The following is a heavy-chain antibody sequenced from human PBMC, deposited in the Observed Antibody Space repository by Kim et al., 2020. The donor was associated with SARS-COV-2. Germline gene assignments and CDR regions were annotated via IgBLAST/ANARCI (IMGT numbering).Heavy chain of an antibody. J-gene: IGHJ4*02. V-gene: IGHV5-51*01. CDR2: IYPGDSDT. D-gene: IGHD3-16*02. CDR3: ARPRNLGELSFGY. CDR1: GYSFTSYW. Sequence: GESLKISCKGSGYSFTSYWIGWVRQMPGKGLEWRGSIYPGDSDTRYSPSFQGQVTISADKSITTAYLQWSSLKASDTAMYYCARPRNLGELSFGYWGQGTLVTVSS.